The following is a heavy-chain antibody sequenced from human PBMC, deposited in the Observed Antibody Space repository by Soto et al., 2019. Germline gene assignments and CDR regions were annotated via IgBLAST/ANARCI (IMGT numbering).Heavy chain of an antibody. V-gene: IGHV2-5*01. J-gene: IGHJ1*01. CDR1: GFSLNTHEMG. CDR2: ISWTDYK. Sequence: QITLTESGPTLVKPSQTLTLTCSFSGFSLNTHEMGVGWIRQPPGKALEWLALISWTDYKRYSPSLKSRLSITKDTSRNQVVLTMTNMDPVDTATYFCVHTSSGFYFPYFHHWGQGTLVSVSS. CDR3: VHTSSGFYFPYFHH. D-gene: IGHD3-3*01.